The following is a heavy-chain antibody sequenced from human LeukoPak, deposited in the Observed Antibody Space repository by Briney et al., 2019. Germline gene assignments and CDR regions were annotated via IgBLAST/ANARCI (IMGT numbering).Heavy chain of an antibody. CDR3: AKDYGFITPYCYFDL. CDR2: IWYDGSNK. Sequence: TGGSLRLSCAASGFTFSSYGMHWVRQAPGKGPEWVALIWYDGSNKDYADSVKGRFTISRDNSKNTVYLQMNSLRAEDTAVYYCAKDYGFITPYCYFDLWGRGTLVTVSS. D-gene: IGHD3-22*01. V-gene: IGHV3-33*06. J-gene: IGHJ2*01. CDR1: GFTFSSYG.